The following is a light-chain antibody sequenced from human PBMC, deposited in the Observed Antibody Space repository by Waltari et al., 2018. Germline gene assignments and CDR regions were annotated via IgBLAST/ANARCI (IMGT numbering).Light chain of an antibody. Sequence: DIEMTQYPSTLSASVGDRVTITCRASQSINTWLAWYQQKPGQAPKVLIYEASNLQSGVPSRFSGSGSGTEFTLTISSLQADDVATYYCQQYDNAWTFGPGTKEEIK. CDR3: QQYDNAWT. V-gene: IGKV1-5*03. CDR1: QSINTW. J-gene: IGKJ1*01. CDR2: EAS.